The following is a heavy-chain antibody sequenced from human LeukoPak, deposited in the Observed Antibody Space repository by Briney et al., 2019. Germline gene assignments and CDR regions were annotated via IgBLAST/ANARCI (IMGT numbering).Heavy chain of an antibody. CDR1: GYTFSNFG. CDR2: ISPYSGDT. D-gene: IGHD5-12*01. CDR3: ARESLRPT. V-gene: IGHV1-18*01. J-gene: IGHJ4*02. Sequence: GASVKVSCKASGYTFSNFGISWVRQAPGQGLEWMGWISPYSGDTNYAQEFQGRISMTTDTSTNTAYMELRSLKSDDTAVYYRARESLRPTWGQGTLVTVSS.